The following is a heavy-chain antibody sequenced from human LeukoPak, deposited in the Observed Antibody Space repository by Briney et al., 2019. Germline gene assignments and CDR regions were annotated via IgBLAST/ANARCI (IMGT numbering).Heavy chain of an antibody. D-gene: IGHD1-1*01. CDR2: ISTSSSYI. CDR1: GFTFSSYW. CDR3: ARDQDWNDRGGLDY. V-gene: IGHV3-21*01. J-gene: IGHJ4*02. Sequence: TGGSLRLSCAASGFTFSSYWMSWVRQAPGKGLEWVSFISTSSSYIYYADSLKGRFTISRDNAKKSLYLQMNSLRAEDTAVYYCARDQDWNDRGGLDYWGQGTLVTVSS.